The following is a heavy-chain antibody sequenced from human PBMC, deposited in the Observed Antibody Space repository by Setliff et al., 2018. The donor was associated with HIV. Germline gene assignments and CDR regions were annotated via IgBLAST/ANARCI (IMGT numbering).Heavy chain of an antibody. V-gene: IGHV4-61*02. CDR1: GGSISSGNYY. CDR2: IYSSGST. D-gene: IGHD3-10*01. Sequence: PSETLSLTCTVSGGSISSGNYYWSWIRQPAGKGLEWIGRIYSSGSTNYNPSLKSRVTMSVDTSKNQFSLKLSSVTAADTAVYYCARHSGVASPNWFDPWGQGTLVTVSS. CDR3: ARHSGVASPNWFDP. J-gene: IGHJ5*02.